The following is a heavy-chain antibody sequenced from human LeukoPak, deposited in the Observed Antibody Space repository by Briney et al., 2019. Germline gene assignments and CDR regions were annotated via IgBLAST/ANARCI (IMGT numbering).Heavy chain of an antibody. D-gene: IGHD6-13*01. J-gene: IGHJ4*02. CDR1: GYSFTGYY. CDR2: INPSSGGT. Sequence: ASVKVSCKTSGYSFTGYYIHWVRQAPGQGLEWMGWINPSSGGTEYAQKFQGRVTMTGDTSSSTAYMELSRLRSDDTAVYYCARDRGSSWYVDYWGQGNLVTVSS. CDR3: ARDRGSSWYVDY. V-gene: IGHV1-2*02.